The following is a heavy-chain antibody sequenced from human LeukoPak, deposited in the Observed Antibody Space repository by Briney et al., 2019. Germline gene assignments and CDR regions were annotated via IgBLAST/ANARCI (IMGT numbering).Heavy chain of an antibody. J-gene: IGHJ5*02. CDR3: AKDAPKAAAGFGSWFDP. Sequence: PGRSLRLSCAASGFTFNNYLMHWVRQAPGKGLDWVAVIVEDGTNQYYADSVKGRFTISRDNSKNTLYLQMNSLRAEDTAVYYCAKDAPKAAAGFGSWFDPWGQGTLVTVSS. CDR2: IVEDGTNQ. D-gene: IGHD6-13*01. V-gene: IGHV3-30*04. CDR1: GFTFNNYL.